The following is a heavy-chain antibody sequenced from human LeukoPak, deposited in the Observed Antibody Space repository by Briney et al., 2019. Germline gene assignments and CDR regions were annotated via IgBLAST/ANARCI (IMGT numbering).Heavy chain of an antibody. D-gene: IGHD6-19*01. CDR2: IYYSGST. CDR3: ARDVSVAGLDY. CDR1: GGSMSSYY. V-gene: IGHV4-59*12. J-gene: IGHJ4*02. Sequence: SETLSLTCTVSGGSMSSYYWSWIRQPPGRGLEWIGYIYYSGSTNYNPSLKSRVTISVDTSKNQFSLKLSSVTAADTAVYYCARDVSVAGLDYWGQGTLVTVSS.